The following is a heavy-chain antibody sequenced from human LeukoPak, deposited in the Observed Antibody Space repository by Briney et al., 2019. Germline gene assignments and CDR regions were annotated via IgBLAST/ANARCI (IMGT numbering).Heavy chain of an antibody. J-gene: IGHJ4*02. Sequence: SVKVSCKASGGTFSSYTISWVRQAPGQGLEWMGGIIPILGEPDYAQKFQGRVTITADMSTITAYMELSSLRSEDTAVYYCARKGGLGTYGIFDYWGQGTLVTVSS. D-gene: IGHD3-10*01. V-gene: IGHV1-69*02. CDR3: ARKGGLGTYGIFDY. CDR2: IIPILGEP. CDR1: GGTFSSYT.